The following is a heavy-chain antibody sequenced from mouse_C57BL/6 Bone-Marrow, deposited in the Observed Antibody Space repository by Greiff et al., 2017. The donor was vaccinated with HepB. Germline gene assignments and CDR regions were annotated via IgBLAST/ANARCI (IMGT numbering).Heavy chain of an antibody. J-gene: IGHJ1*03. CDR3: TPIYYYGSRWYFDV. CDR2: IDPENGDT. Sequence: EVQGVESGAELVRPGASVKLSCTASGFNIKDDYMHWVKQRPEQGLEWIGWIDPENGDTEYSSKFQGKATITADTSSNTAYLQLSSLTSEDTAVYYCTPIYYYGSRWYFDVWGTGTTVTVSS. D-gene: IGHD1-1*01. V-gene: IGHV14-4*01. CDR1: GFNIKDDY.